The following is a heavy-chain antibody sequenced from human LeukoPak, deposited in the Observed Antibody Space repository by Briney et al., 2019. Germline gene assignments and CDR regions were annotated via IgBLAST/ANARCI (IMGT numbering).Heavy chain of an antibody. CDR1: GGSFSGYY. CDR2: INHSGST. J-gene: IGHJ5*02. CDR3: ARGLSSYYDIWSGHNWFDP. Sequence: PSETLSLTCAVYGGSFSGYYWSWIRQPPGKGLEWIGEINHSGSTNYNPSLKSRVTISVDTSKNQFSLKLSSVTAADTAVYYCARGLSSYYDIWSGHNWFDPWGQGTLVTVSS. D-gene: IGHD3-3*01. V-gene: IGHV4-34*01.